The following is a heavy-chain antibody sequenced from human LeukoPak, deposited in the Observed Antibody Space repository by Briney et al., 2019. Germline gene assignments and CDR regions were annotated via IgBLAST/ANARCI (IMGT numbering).Heavy chain of an antibody. D-gene: IGHD5-24*01. V-gene: IGHV3-30*02. CDR1: GFTFSSYG. Sequence: GSLRLSCAASGFTFSSYGMHWVRQAPGKGLEWVAFIRYDGSNKYYADSVKGRFTISRDNSKNTLYLQMNSLRAEDTAVYYCAKDGGREMAKFDYWGQGTLVTVSS. CDR3: AKDGGREMAKFDY. J-gene: IGHJ4*02. CDR2: IRYDGSNK.